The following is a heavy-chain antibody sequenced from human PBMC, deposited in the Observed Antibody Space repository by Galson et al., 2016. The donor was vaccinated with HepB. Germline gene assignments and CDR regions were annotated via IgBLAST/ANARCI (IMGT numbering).Heavy chain of an antibody. V-gene: IGHV3-21*01. D-gene: IGHD3-22*01. CDR2: ISPSSTYI. J-gene: IGHJ4*02. CDR3: ARDTYYDSSGGFDY. Sequence: SLRLSCAASGFTFSSYSMNWVRRAPGKGLEWASSISPSSTYIYYADSVRGRFTISRDNAKSSLYLQMNSLRAEDTAVYYCARDTYYDSSGGFDYWGQGTLVTVSS. CDR1: GFTFSSYS.